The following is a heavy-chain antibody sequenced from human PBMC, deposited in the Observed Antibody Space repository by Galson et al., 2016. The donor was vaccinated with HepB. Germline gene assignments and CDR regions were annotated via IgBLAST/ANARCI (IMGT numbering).Heavy chain of an antibody. J-gene: IGHJ3*02. D-gene: IGHD4-11*01. V-gene: IGHV3-23*01. CDR1: AFTFTNYA. Sequence: SLRLSCAASAFTFTNYAMNWVRQAPGKGLEWVSYITVSASGSTFYADSVKGRFTISRDNSKNTLFLQMHSLRAEDTAIYYFARDLSYSEHAFDIWGQGTLVSVSS. CDR3: ARDLSYSEHAFDI. CDR2: ITVSASGST.